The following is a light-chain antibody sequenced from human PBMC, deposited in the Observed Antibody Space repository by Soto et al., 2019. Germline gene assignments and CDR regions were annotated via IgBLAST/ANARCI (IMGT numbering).Light chain of an antibody. CDR2: DTS. V-gene: IGKV3D-15*01. CDR1: QSVSSN. J-gene: IGKJ4*01. CDR3: QQCGNWPLT. Sequence: RGMPQPPAPLSVSPGERATLSCRASQSVSSNLAWYQQKPGQAPRLLIYDTSNRATGIPARFSGSGSGTDFTLTVSNVESEDFAVYYCQQCGNWPLTFGGGAKVDI.